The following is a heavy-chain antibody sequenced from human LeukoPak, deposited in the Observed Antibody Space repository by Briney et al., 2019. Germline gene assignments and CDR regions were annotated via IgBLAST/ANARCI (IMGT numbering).Heavy chain of an antibody. CDR3: ARGPVYCSGGSCYQEYDAFDI. V-gene: IGHV1-18*01. D-gene: IGHD2-15*01. J-gene: IGHJ3*02. CDR2: ISAYNGNT. CDR1: GYTFTSYG. Sequence: ASVKVSCKVSGYTFTSYGISWVRQAPGQGLEWMGWISAYNGNTNYAQKLQGRVTMTTDTSTSTAYMELRSLRSDDTAVYYCARGPVYCSGGSCYQEYDAFDIWGQGTMVTVSS.